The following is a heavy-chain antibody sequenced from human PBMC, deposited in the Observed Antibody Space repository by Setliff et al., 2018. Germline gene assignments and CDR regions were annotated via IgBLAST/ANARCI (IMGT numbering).Heavy chain of an antibody. Sequence: GGSLRLSCAASGFTFSTYAMSWVRQAPGKGLEWVSTIYSGDRNTFYTDSVKGRFTIFRDGSKNTLYLQMTSLRAEDTAVYYCARDVFDFRTGQADPWGQGTLVTVSS. D-gene: IGHD3-3*01. CDR3: ARDVFDFRTGQADP. CDR1: GFTFSTYA. V-gene: IGHV3-23*03. J-gene: IGHJ5*02. CDR2: IYSGDRNT.